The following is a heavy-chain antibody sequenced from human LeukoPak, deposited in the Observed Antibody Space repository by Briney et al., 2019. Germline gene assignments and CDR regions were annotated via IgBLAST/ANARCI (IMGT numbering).Heavy chain of an antibody. CDR2: IRSKAYGGTT. J-gene: IGHJ4*02. CDR3: TSSGYALPDY. V-gene: IGHV3-49*04. Sequence: GGSLRLSCTASGFTFGDYAMSWVRQAPGKGLEWEGFIRSKAYGGTTEYAASAKGRFTISRDDSKSIAYLQMNSLKTEDTAVYYCTSSGYALPDYWGQGTLVTVSS. CDR1: GFTFGDYA. D-gene: IGHD5-12*01.